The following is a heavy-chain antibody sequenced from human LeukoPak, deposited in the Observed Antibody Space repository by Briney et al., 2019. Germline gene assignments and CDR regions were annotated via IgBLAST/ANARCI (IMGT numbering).Heavy chain of an antibody. Sequence: GGSLRLSCAASGFTFSSYSMAWVRQAPGKGLEWVSSISSSSSNIYYADSVKGRFTISRDNAKNSLYLQMNSLRAEDTAVYYCARDSASSLSFQDYWGQGTLVTVSS. V-gene: IGHV3-21*01. CDR2: ISSSSSNI. CDR3: ARDSASSLSFQDY. D-gene: IGHD2-2*01. J-gene: IGHJ4*02. CDR1: GFTFSSYS.